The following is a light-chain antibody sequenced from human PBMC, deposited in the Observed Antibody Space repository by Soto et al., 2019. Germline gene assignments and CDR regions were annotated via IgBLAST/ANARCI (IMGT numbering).Light chain of an antibody. CDR2: TNN. J-gene: IGLJ3*02. V-gene: IGLV1-44*01. CDR3: ATWDDSLNGWV. CDR1: SSNIGSYT. Sequence: QPVLTQPPSASGTPGQRVTISCSGSSSNIGSYTVNWYQQLPGTAPKVLIYTNNQRPSGVPDRFSGSKSGTSASLDISGLQSEDEADYYCATWDDSLNGWVFGGGTKLTVL.